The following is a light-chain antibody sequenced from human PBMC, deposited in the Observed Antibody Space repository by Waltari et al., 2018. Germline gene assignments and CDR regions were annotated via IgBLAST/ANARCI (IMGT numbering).Light chain of an antibody. CDR2: DAS. V-gene: IGKV3-11*01. CDR1: QSVGKF. J-gene: IGKJ5*01. Sequence: EVVLTQSPVTLSLSPGERATLSCRASQSVGKFLAWYQKKPGQAPRLLIYDASNRDTGIPVTFSGSGSGTDFTLTISSVQPEDFALYFCQQRSDWPPSITFGQGTRLEI. CDR3: QQRSDWPPSIT.